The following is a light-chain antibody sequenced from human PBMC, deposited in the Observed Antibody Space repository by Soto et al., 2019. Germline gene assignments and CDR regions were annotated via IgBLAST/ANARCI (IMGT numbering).Light chain of an antibody. V-gene: IGLV2-8*01. Sequence: QSVLTQPPSASGSPGQSVTISCTGTSSDVGTYNSVSWYQQHPGKAPKLMIYEVSQRPSGVPDRFSGSKSGNTASLTVSGLQAEDEADYYCVSYAGSNKGAFGGGTKLPVL. CDR3: VSYAGSNKGA. J-gene: IGLJ2*01. CDR1: SSDVGTYNS. CDR2: EVS.